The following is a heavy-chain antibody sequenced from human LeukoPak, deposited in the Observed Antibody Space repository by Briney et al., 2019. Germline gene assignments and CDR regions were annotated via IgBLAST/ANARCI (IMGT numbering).Heavy chain of an antibody. D-gene: IGHD6-13*01. J-gene: IGHJ2*01. V-gene: IGHV4-59*08. CDR2: IYYSGST. Sequence: SETLSLTCTVSGGSISSYYWSWIRQPPGKGLEWIGYIYYSGSTNYNPSLKSRVTISVDTSKNHFSLKLTSVTAADTAVYYCARLERSRYLYFDLCGRGTLVTVSS. CDR3: ARLERSRYLYFDL. CDR1: GGSISSYY.